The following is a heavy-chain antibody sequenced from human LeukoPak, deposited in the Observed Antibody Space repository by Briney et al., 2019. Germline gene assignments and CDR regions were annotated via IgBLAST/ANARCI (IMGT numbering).Heavy chain of an antibody. CDR3: ARHLSDITSSPNY. V-gene: IGHV5-51*01. CDR2: IYPRDSRT. J-gene: IGHJ4*02. Sequence: GEALKISCKGSGYSFSSYWIAWVRQMPGKGLEWMGVIYPRDSRTTYSPSFQGQVTISADKSISTAYLQWTSLKASDTAMYYCARHLSDITSSPNYWGPGTLVTVSS. D-gene: IGHD2-2*01. CDR1: GYSFSSYW.